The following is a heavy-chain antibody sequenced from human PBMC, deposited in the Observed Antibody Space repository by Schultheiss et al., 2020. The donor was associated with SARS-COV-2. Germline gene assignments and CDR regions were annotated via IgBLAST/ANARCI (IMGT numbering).Heavy chain of an antibody. Sequence: SETLSLTCAVYGGSFSDYYWSWIRQAPGKGLEWIGEINHSGSTNYNPSLKSRVTISVDTSKNQFSLKLSSVTAADTAVYYCARARTWFGTYGMDVWGQGTTVTVSS. CDR1: GGSFSDYY. J-gene: IGHJ6*02. D-gene: IGHD3-10*01. CDR3: ARARTWFGTYGMDV. V-gene: IGHV4-34*01. CDR2: INHSGST.